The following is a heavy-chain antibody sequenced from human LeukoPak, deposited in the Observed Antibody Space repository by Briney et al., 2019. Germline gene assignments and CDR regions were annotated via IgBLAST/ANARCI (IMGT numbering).Heavy chain of an antibody. D-gene: IGHD5-12*01. CDR1: GFTFGDYA. J-gene: IGHJ4*02. Sequence: GSLRLSCTASGFTFGDYAMSWFRQAPGKGLEWVSYISISGSTIYYADSVKGRFTISRDNAKNSLYLQMNSLRAEDTAVYYCARDRSGYSGYDFFDYWGQGALVTVSS. CDR3: ARDRSGYSGYDFFDY. V-gene: IGHV3-48*03. CDR2: ISISGSTI.